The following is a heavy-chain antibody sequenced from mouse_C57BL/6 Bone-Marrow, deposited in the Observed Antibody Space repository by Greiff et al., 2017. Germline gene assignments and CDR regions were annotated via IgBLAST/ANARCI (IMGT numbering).Heavy chain of an antibody. V-gene: IGHV1-15*01. J-gene: IGHJ3*01. CDR1: GYTFTDYE. CDR2: IDPETGGT. Sequence: VKLMESGAELVRPGASVTLSCKASGYTFTDYEMHWVKQTPVHGLEWIGAIDPETGGTAYNQKFKGKAILTADKSSSTAYLGLRSLPSEASAVYYCTRPTTVQFAYWGQGTLVTVSA. D-gene: IGHD1-1*01. CDR3: TRPTTVQFAY.